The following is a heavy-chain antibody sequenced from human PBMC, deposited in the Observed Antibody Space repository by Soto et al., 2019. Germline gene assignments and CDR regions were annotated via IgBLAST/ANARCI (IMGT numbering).Heavy chain of an antibody. J-gene: IGHJ4*02. CDR2: INPILSMS. Sequence: QVQLVQSGAEVKRPGSSVKVSCKASGDTFTFYSINWVRQAPGLGLEWMGRINPILSMSKYAQRFQGRVTMTADKSTSTAYMKLSSLRSEDTAIYYCASSYGSGYRAFDYWGQGALVTVSS. CDR3: ASSYGSGYRAFDY. D-gene: IGHD3-10*01. CDR1: GDTFTFYS. V-gene: IGHV1-69*02.